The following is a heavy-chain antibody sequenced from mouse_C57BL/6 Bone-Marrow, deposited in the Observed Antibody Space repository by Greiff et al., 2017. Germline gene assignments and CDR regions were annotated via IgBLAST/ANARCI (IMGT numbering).Heavy chain of an antibody. CDR2: IDPEDGDT. Sequence: VQLQQSGAELVRPGASVKLSCTASGFNIKDYYMHWVKQRPEQGLEWIGRIDPEDGDTEYAPKFQGKATMTADTSSNTAYLQLSSLTSEDTAVYYCTTLLRLWLRRRDYWGQGTTRTVSS. CDR1: GFNIKDYY. V-gene: IGHV14-1*01. D-gene: IGHD2-2*01. J-gene: IGHJ2*01. CDR3: TTLLRLWLRRRDY.